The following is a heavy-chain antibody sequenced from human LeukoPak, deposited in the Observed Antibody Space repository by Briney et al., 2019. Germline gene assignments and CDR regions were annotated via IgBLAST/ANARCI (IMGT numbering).Heavy chain of an antibody. V-gene: IGHV3-30*02. CDR1: GFTFSSYG. Sequence: GGSLRLSCAASGFTFSSYGMHWVRQAPGKGLEWVAVIWYDGSNKYYAGSVKGRFTISRDNSKNRLYLQMNSLRAEDTAVYYCAKDLRDYYDSSGYLPGFDYWGQGTLVTVSS. J-gene: IGHJ4*02. CDR3: AKDLRDYYDSSGYLPGFDY. D-gene: IGHD3-22*01. CDR2: IWYDGSNK.